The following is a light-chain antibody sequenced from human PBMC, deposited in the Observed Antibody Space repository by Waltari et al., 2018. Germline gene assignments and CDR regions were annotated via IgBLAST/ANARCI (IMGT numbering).Light chain of an antibody. CDR2: EVS. J-gene: IGLJ2*01. V-gene: IGLV2-11*01. CDR1: SSDIGTYNY. Sequence: QAALTQPRSVSGSPGQSVTISCTGTSSDIGTYNYVSWYQQHPTTAPKLLIYEVSKRPPGVVVGFSASKSGNRASLTLSGRQAESEPDNYCCSNAGSYADIFGGGTRLTVL. CDR3: CSNAGSYADI.